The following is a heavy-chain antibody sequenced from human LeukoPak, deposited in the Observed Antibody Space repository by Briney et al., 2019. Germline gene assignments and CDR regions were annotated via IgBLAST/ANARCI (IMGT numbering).Heavy chain of an antibody. D-gene: IGHD3-9*01. V-gene: IGHV4-38-2*02. Sequence: PSETLSLTCSVSGYSISSGYYWGWIRQPPGKGLECIGTLYYSGKTYYNPSLKSRVTISIDTSKNQFSLKLSSVTAADTAVYYCARRPVYYDILTGYQNNWFDPWGQGTLVTVSS. J-gene: IGHJ5*02. CDR1: GYSISSGYY. CDR3: ARRPVYYDILTGYQNNWFDP. CDR2: LYYSGKT.